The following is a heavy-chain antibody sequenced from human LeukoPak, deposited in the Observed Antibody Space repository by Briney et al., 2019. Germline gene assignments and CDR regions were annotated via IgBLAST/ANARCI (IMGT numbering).Heavy chain of an antibody. CDR3: ARLPPIAARPSYYYYYGMDV. J-gene: IGHJ6*02. V-gene: IGHV3-48*02. CDR1: GFTFSSYS. D-gene: IGHD6-6*01. CDR2: ISSSSSTI. Sequence: GGSLRLSCAASGFTFSSYSMNWVRQAPGKGLEWVSYISSSSSTIYYADSMKGRFTISRDNAKNSLYLQMNSLRDEDTAVYYCARLPPIAARPSYYYYYGMDVWGQGTTVTVSS.